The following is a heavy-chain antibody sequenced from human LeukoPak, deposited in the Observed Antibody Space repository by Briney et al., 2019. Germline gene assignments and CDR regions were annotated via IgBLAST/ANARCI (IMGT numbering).Heavy chain of an antibody. D-gene: IGHD2-15*01. V-gene: IGHV3-7*01. CDR2: IKQDGSEK. J-gene: IGHJ4*02. CDR3: AADSGGSRY. Sequence: GSLRLSCAASGFPFSSYWMSWIRQAPGRGLEWVANIKQDGSEKYYADSVKGRFTISRDNAKNSLYLQMNSLRVEDTAMYYCAADSGGSRYWGQGTLATVSS. CDR1: GFPFSSYW.